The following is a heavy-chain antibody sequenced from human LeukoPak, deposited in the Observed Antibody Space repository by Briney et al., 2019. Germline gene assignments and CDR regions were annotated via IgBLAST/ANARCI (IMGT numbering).Heavy chain of an antibody. J-gene: IGHJ4*02. CDR2: ISGSGGST. CDR1: GFTFSSYA. CDR3: AKPSRAGTIDY. D-gene: IGHD6-19*01. Sequence: GGSLRLSCAASGFTFSSYAMSWARQAPGKGLEWVSDISGSGGSTYYADSVKGRFTISRDNSKNTLYLQMNSLRAEDTAVYYCAKPSRAGTIDYWGQGTLVTVSS. V-gene: IGHV3-23*01.